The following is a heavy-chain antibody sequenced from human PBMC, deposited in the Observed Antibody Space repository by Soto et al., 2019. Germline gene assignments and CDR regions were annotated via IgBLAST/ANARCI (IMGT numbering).Heavy chain of an antibody. CDR3: ARDKGRLPLGGIYFDGMDV. J-gene: IGHJ6*02. CDR1: GGTLSNYT. V-gene: IGHV1-69*12. D-gene: IGHD2-2*01. Sequence: QAQLVQSGAEVKKPGSSVKVSCKASGGTLSNYTINWVRQAPGQGLEWMGGIIPIFPTPDYAQKFQGRVTVTAGESTSTAYMELTSLRSEDTAVYYCARDKGRLPLGGIYFDGMDVWGQGDTVTVSS. CDR2: IIPIFPTP.